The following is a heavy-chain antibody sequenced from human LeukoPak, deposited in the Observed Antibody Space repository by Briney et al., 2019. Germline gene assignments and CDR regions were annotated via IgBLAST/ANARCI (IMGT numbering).Heavy chain of an antibody. Sequence: PSETLSLTCAVYGGSFSGYYWSWIPQPPGKGLEWIGEINHSGSTNYNPSLKSRVTISVDTSKNQFSLKLSSVTAADTAVYYCARGGYYGSSGYPRTFDYWGQGTLVTVSS. CDR1: GGSFSGYY. CDR2: INHSGST. CDR3: ARGGYYGSSGYPRTFDY. J-gene: IGHJ4*02. V-gene: IGHV4-34*01. D-gene: IGHD3-22*01.